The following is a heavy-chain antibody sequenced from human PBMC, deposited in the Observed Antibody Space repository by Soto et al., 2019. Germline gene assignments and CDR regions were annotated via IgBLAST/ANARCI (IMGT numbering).Heavy chain of an antibody. V-gene: IGHV3-53*01. CDR3: ARGRDGGSWVLDY. Sequence: LRLSCAASGFTVSSNYMTWVRQAPGKGLEWVSVIYSGGGTYYADSVKGRFTISRDNSKNTLYLQMNSLRAEDTAVYYCARGRDGGSWVLDYWGQGSLVTVSS. J-gene: IGHJ4*02. CDR2: IYSGGGT. D-gene: IGHD3-16*01. CDR1: GFTVSSNY.